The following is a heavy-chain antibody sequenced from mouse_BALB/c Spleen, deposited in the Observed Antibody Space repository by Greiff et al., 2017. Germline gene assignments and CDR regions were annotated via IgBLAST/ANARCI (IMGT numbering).Heavy chain of an antibody. V-gene: IGHV5-17*02. CDR2: ISSGSSPI. J-gene: IGHJ4*01. CDR1: GFTFSSFG. CDR3: ARSERAMDY. Sequence: EVKLMESGGGLVQPGGSRKLSCAASGFTFSSFGMHWVRQAPEKGLEWVAYISSGSSPIYYADTVKGRFTISRDNPKNTLFLQMTSLSSEDTAMYYCARSERAMDYWGQGTSVTVSS.